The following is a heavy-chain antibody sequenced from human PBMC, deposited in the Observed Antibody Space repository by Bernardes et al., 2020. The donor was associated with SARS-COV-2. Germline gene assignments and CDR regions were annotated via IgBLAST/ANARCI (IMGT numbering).Heavy chain of an antibody. D-gene: IGHD3-10*01. CDR1: GYTLTELS. CDR3: ATGASLVRTNWFDP. Sequence: SFKVSCKVSGYTLTELSMHWVRQAPGKGLEWMGGFDPEDGETIYAQKFQGRVTMTEDTSTDTAYMELSSLRSEDTAVYYCATGASLVRTNWFDPWGQGTLVTVSS. V-gene: IGHV1-24*01. CDR2: FDPEDGET. J-gene: IGHJ5*02.